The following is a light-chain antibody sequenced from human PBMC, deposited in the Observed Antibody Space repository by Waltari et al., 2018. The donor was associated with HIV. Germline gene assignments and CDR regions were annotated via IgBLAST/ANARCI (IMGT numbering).Light chain of an antibody. Sequence: QSALTQPASVSGSPGQSISISCTGTSSDVGAYNYVSWYQQHPGQAPKLIIYDVNYRPSGISSRCSGSTSGNTASLTIAGVQAEDEADYYCSSYTGSDTLLGVFGTGTKVTVL. CDR1: SSDVGAYNY. CDR2: DVN. J-gene: IGLJ1*01. V-gene: IGLV2-14*01. CDR3: SSYTGSDTLLGV.